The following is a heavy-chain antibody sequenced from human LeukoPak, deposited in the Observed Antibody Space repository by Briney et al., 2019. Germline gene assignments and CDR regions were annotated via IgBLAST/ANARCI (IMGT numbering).Heavy chain of an antibody. D-gene: IGHD4-17*01. J-gene: IGHJ4*02. CDR1: GFTFSSYG. V-gene: IGHV3-30*03. CDR2: ISYNGGNK. CDR3: ARYGDYDRGNYFDY. Sequence: GGSLRLSCAASGFTFSSYGMHWVRQAPGKGLEWVAVISYNGGNKYNADSVKGRFSVSRDNSNNMLYLQMNSLRTDGTAVYYCARYGDYDRGNYFDYWGQGTLVTVSS.